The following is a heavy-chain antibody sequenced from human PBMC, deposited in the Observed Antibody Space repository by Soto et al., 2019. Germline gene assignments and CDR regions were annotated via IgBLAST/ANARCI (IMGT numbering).Heavy chain of an antibody. Sequence: QVQLQQWGAGLLKPSETLSLTCAVYGGSFSGYYWSWIRQPPGKGLEWLGEINHSGSTNYNPSLKSRVTISVDTSKNQFSLKLSSVTAADTAVYYCARVTGRYYDGMDVWGQGTTVTVSS. J-gene: IGHJ6*02. CDR1: GGSFSGYY. CDR3: ARVTGRYYDGMDV. V-gene: IGHV4-34*01. CDR2: INHSGST.